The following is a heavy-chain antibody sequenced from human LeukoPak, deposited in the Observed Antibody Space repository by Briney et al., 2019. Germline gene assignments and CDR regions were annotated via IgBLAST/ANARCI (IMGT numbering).Heavy chain of an antibody. V-gene: IGHV1-2*02. D-gene: IGHD6-6*01. CDR1: GYTFTGYS. J-gene: IGHJ4*02. Sequence: ASLKVSCKASGYTFTGYSMHWVRQAPGQGLEWRGWINPNSGGTNYAQKFQGRVTVTRDTSISTAYMELSRLRSDDTAVYYCARLPEYSSAAFDYWGQGTLVTVSS. CDR3: ARLPEYSSAAFDY. CDR2: INPNSGGT.